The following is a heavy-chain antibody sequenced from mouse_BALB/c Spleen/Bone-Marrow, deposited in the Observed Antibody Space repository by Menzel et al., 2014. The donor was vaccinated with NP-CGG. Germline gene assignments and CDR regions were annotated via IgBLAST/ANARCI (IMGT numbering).Heavy chain of an antibody. J-gene: IGHJ2*01. D-gene: IGHD2-4*01. Sequence: VQLVESGPGLVAPSQSLSITCTVSGFSLTTYGVHWVRQPPGKGLEWLGVIWAGGSTNYNSALMSRLSISKDNSKSQVFLKMNSLQTDDTAMYYCARAHYDYVLFDNWGQGTTLTVSS. CDR3: ARAHYDYVLFDN. CDR1: GFSLTTYG. CDR2: IWAGGST. V-gene: IGHV2-9*02.